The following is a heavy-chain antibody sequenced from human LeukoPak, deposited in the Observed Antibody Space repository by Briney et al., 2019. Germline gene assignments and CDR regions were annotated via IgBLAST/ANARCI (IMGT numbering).Heavy chain of an antibody. CDR2: IYHSGST. CDR1: GYSISISYY. J-gene: IGHJ6*02. V-gene: IGHV4-38-2*02. D-gene: IGHD2-15*01. CDR3: ARESVVVAATGYYGMDV. Sequence: SETLSLTCTVSGYSISISYYGNWIRQSPGEGLEWIGSIYHSGSTYYNPSLKSRVTISIDTPKNQFSLKLKSVTAADTAVYYCARESVVVAATGYYGMDVWGQGTTVTVSS.